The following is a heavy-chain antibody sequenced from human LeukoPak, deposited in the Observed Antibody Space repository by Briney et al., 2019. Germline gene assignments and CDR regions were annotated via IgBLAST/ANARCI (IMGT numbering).Heavy chain of an antibody. CDR3: ARDMGYNQDVDY. Sequence: PGGSLRLSCAASGFTFSSYAMHWVRQAPGKGLEWVAVISYDGSNKYYADSVKGRFTISRDNSKNTLYLQMNSLRAEDTAVYYCARDMGYNQDVDYWGQGTLVTVSS. CDR2: ISYDGSNK. CDR1: GFTFSSYA. V-gene: IGHV3-30-3*01. J-gene: IGHJ4*02. D-gene: IGHD5-18*01.